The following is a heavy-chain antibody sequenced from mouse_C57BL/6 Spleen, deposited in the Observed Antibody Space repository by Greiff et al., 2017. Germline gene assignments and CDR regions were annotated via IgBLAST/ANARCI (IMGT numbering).Heavy chain of an antibody. V-gene: IGHV1-19*01. J-gene: IGHJ2*01. CDR1: GYTFTDYY. CDR3: ARRPDRDYGSSYEGDYFDY. D-gene: IGHD1-1*01. CDR2: INPYNGGT. Sequence: VQLQQSGPVLVKPGASVKMSCKASGYTFTDYYMNWVKQSHGKSLEWIGVINPYNGGTSYNQKFKGKATLTVDKSSSTAYMELNSLTSEDSAVYYCARRPDRDYGSSYEGDYFDYWGQGTTLTVSS.